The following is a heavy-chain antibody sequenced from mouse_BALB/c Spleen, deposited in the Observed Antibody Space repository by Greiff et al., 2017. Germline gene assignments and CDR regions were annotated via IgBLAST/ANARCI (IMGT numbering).Heavy chain of an antibody. CDR1: GYNFTSYW. Sequence: QVQLQQPGAELVKPGTSVKLSCKASGYNFTSYWINWVKLRPGQGLEWIGDIYPGSGSTNYNEKFKSKATLTVDTSSSTAYMQLSSLASEDSALYYCARWDDGYYVGAMDYWGQGTSVTVSS. J-gene: IGHJ4*01. V-gene: IGHV1-55*01. CDR3: ARWDDGYYVGAMDY. CDR2: IYPGSGST. D-gene: IGHD2-3*01.